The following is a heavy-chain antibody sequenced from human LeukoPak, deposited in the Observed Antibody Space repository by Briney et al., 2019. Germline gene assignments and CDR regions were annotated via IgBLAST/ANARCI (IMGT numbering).Heavy chain of an antibody. CDR3: ARQKWEQQGRDYYFNGLDV. Sequence: PSEILSLTCSVSIGSISSSNWWSWVRQSPVKGLEWIGEIYLYGTTNYNPSLKSRVTMSVDRSKNQFSLKLSSVTAADTAVYYCARQKWEQQGRDYYFNGLDVWGPGTTVTVSS. D-gene: IGHD1-26*01. CDR2: IYLYGTT. CDR1: IGSISSSNW. V-gene: IGHV4-4*02. J-gene: IGHJ6*02.